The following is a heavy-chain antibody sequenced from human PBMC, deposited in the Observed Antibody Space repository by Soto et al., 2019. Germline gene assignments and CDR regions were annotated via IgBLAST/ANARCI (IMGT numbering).Heavy chain of an antibody. Sequence: SETLSLTCAVYGGSFSGYYWSWIRQPPGKGLEWIGEINHSGSTNYNPSLKSRVTISVDTSKNQFSLKLSSVTAADTAVYYCARELLRYFDWLASSACLNWFDPWGQGTLVTVSS. CDR3: ARELLRYFDWLASSACLNWFDP. D-gene: IGHD3-9*01. V-gene: IGHV4-34*01. J-gene: IGHJ5*02. CDR2: INHSGST. CDR1: GGSFSGYY.